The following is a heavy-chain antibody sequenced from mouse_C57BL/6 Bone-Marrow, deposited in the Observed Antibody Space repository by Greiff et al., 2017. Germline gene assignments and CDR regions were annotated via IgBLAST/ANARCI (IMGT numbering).Heavy chain of an antibody. Sequence: EVKLQESGPGMVKPSQSLSLTCTVTGYSITSGYDWHWIRHFPGNKLEWMGYISYSGSTNYNPSLKSRISITHDTSKNHFFLKLNSVTTEDTATYYCARGRTKGAMDYWGQGTSVTVSS. J-gene: IGHJ4*01. CDR1: GYSITSGYD. CDR2: ISYSGST. CDR3: ARGRTKGAMDY. V-gene: IGHV3-1*01.